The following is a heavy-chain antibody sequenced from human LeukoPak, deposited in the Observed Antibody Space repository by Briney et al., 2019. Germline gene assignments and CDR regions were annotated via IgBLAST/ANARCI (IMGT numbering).Heavy chain of an antibody. CDR3: ARGASSSWPNCFDP. CDR1: GYTFMNYG. V-gene: IGHV1-18*01. J-gene: IGHJ5*02. D-gene: IGHD6-13*01. Sequence: GASVKVSCKASGYTFMNYGISWVRQAPGQGLEWMGWISPYNGNTKYPQKLQGRVTMTTDTSTSTAYMELRSLRSDDTAVYYCARGASSSWPNCFDPGGQGPLVTVSS. CDR2: ISPYNGNT.